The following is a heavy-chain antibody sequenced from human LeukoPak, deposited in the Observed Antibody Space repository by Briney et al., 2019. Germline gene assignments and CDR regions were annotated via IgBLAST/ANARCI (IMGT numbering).Heavy chain of an antibody. CDR2: IYYSGST. Sequence: SETLSLTCTVSGGSISSSSYYWGWIRQPPGKGLEWIGSIYYSGSTYYNPSLKSRATISVDTSKNQFSLKLSSVTAADTAVYYCARDHVLRYSEGYYYYGMDVWGQGTTVTVSS. CDR3: ARDHVLRYSEGYYYYGMDV. D-gene: IGHD3-9*01. CDR1: GGSISSSSYY. J-gene: IGHJ6*02. V-gene: IGHV4-39*07.